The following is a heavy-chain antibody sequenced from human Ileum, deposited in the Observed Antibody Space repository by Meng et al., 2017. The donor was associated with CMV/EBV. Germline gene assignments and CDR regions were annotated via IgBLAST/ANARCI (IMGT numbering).Heavy chain of an antibody. V-gene: IGHV3-30*04. CDR2: ISSDGNNK. CDR1: FSSDA. Sequence: FSSDARNWVRQAPGKGLEWVAVISSDGNNKYYAASVKGRFTISRDNSKNTLYLQMNSLRVEDTAVYYCARDHKVAVEYIVATVSFDNWGQGSLVTVSS. CDR3: ARDHKVAVEYIVATVSFDN. D-gene: IGHD5-12*01. J-gene: IGHJ4*02.